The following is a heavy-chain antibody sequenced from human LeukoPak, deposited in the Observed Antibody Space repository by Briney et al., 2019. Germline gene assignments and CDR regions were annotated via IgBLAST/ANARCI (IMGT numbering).Heavy chain of an antibody. CDR3: ARAGGPGYSSGWYGY. Sequence: ASVKVSCKASGYTFTGYYLHWVRHAPGQGLEWMGWINPNSGGTNYAQKFQGRVTMTRDTSISTAYMEVSRLRSDDTAVYYCARAGGPGYSSGWYGYWGQGTLVTVSS. D-gene: IGHD6-19*01. J-gene: IGHJ4*02. CDR1: GYTFTGYY. V-gene: IGHV1-2*02. CDR2: INPNSGGT.